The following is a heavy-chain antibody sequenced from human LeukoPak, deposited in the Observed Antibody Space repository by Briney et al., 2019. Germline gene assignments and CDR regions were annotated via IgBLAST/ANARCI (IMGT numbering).Heavy chain of an antibody. CDR2: IYPGDSDT. CDR3: ARLSGGPIVGASDAFDI. J-gene: IGHJ3*02. CDR1: GYSFTSYW. Sequence: NRGESLKISCKASGYSFTSYWIGWVRQMPGKGLEWMGIIYPGDSDTRYSPSFQGQVTISADKSISTAYLQWSSLKASDTAMYYCARLSGGPIVGASDAFDIWGQGTMVTVSS. D-gene: IGHD1-26*01. V-gene: IGHV5-51*01.